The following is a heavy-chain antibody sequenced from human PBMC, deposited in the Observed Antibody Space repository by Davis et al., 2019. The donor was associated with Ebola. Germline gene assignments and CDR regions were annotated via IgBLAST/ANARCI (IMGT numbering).Heavy chain of an antibody. Sequence: GESLKISCAASGFTFSRYWMSWVRQVPGTGPVWVSRINTDGSAATYADSVRGRFTISRDNAKNTLYLQMNSLRADDTAVYYCARASTWEILDYWGQGTLVTVSS. CDR3: ARASTWEILDY. V-gene: IGHV3-74*01. J-gene: IGHJ4*02. CDR1: GFTFSRYW. D-gene: IGHD1-26*01. CDR2: INTDGSAA.